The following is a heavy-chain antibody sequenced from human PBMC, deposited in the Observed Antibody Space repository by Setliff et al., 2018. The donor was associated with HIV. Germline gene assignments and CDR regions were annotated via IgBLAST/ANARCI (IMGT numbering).Heavy chain of an antibody. Sequence: PSETLSLTCTVSGGSISSDDYYWNWIRQPPGKGLEWIGYITYSGSAYYNPSLKSRVTISIDTSNNQISLRLHSVTAADTAVYYCARDPPGYGDSNDYWGQGTLVTVSS. CDR1: GGSISSDDYY. J-gene: IGHJ4*02. CDR2: ITYSGSA. D-gene: IGHD4-17*01. CDR3: ARDPPGYGDSNDY. V-gene: IGHV4-30-4*02.